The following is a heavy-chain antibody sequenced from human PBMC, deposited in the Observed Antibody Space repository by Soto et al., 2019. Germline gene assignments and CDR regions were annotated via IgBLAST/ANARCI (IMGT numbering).Heavy chain of an antibody. CDR1: GFTFSSYN. J-gene: IGHJ5*02. D-gene: IGHD2-2*01. CDR3: AIDCSSTSCYPPWFDP. CDR2: ISSSSSYI. V-gene: IGHV3-21*01. Sequence: GGSLRLSCAASGFTFSSYNMNWVRQAPGKGLEWVSSISSSSSYIYYADSVKGRFTISRDNAKNSLYLQMNSLRAEDTAVYYCAIDCSSTSCYPPWFDPWGQGTLVTVSS.